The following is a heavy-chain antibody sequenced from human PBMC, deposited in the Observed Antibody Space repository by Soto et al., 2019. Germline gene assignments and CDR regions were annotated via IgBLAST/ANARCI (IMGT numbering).Heavy chain of an antibody. CDR3: AKGRWEPLYYYGMDV. D-gene: IGHD1-26*01. J-gene: IGHJ6*02. Sequence: PGGSLRLSCAASGFTFSSYAMSWVRQAPGKGLEWVSAISGSGGSTYYADSVKGRFTISRDNSKNTLYLQMNSLRAEDTAVYYCAKGRWEPLYYYGMDVWGQGTTVTVSS. CDR1: GFTFSSYA. CDR2: ISGSGGST. V-gene: IGHV3-23*01.